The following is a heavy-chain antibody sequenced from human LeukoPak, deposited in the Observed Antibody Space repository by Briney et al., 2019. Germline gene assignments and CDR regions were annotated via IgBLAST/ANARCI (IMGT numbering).Heavy chain of an antibody. Sequence: GGSLRLSCVVSGFTVSSNYMSWVRQAPGKGLEWVSVLYSGGNAYHANSVKGRFTISRDNAKNSLYLQMNSLRAEDTAVYYCTRDGGHSGYDFDYWGQGTLVTVSS. CDR1: GFTVSSNY. CDR3: TRDGGHSGYDFDY. CDR2: LYSGGNA. J-gene: IGHJ4*02. D-gene: IGHD5-12*01. V-gene: IGHV3-53*01.